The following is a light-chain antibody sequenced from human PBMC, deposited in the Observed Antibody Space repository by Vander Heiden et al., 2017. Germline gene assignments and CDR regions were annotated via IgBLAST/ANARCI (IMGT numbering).Light chain of an antibody. CDR2: QDT. CDR3: QAWDSSTAV. V-gene: IGLV3-1*01. Sequence: ELTQPPSVSVSPGQTANIPCSGDRLGEKYACWCQQKPGQSPVLVIFQDTKRPSGIPERFSGSNSGNTATLTISETHTMDEADYYCQAWDSSTAVFGGGTKLTVL. CDR1: RLGEKY. J-gene: IGLJ3*02.